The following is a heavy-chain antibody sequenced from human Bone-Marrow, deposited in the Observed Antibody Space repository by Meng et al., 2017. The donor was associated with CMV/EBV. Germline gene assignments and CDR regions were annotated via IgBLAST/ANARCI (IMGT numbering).Heavy chain of an antibody. CDR2: IYSGGSST. CDR3: AKEGIQGSFDY. V-gene: IGHV3-23*03. CDR1: GFTFSSYA. J-gene: IGHJ4*02. Sequence: GGSLRLSCAASGFTFSSYAMSWVRQAPGKGLEWVSVIYSGGSSTYYADSVKGRFTISRDNSKNTLYLQMNSLRAEDTAVYYCAKEGIQGSFDYWGQGTLVTVSS. D-gene: IGHD5-18*01.